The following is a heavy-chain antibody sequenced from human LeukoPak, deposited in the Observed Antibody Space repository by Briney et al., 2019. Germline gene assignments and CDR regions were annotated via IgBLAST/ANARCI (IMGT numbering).Heavy chain of an antibody. CDR1: GFTFSSYG. V-gene: IGHV3-33*01. CDR3: ARASVAGTENWFDP. J-gene: IGHJ5*02. CDR2: IWYDGRNT. D-gene: IGHD6-19*01. Sequence: PERSLRLSCAASGFTFSSYGMHWVRQAPGKGLEWVAVIWYDGRNTYYADSVKGRFTISRDNSKNTLYLQMNSLRAEDTAVYYCARASVAGTENWFDPWGQGTLVTVSS.